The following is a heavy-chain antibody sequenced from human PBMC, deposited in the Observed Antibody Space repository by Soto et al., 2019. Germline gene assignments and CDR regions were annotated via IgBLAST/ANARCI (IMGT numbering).Heavy chain of an antibody. V-gene: IGHV6-1*01. J-gene: IGHJ3*02. CDR2: XXYXSXXXN. Sequence: SHTLSLTGAISGDSVSSNSAAWNWIRQSPSRGLEWXGRXXYXSXXXNXXAVSVKSRITINPDTSKNQFYLQLNSVTPEDTAVYYCARVRPDAFDIWGQGTMDTV. CDR3: ARVRPDAFDI. CDR1: GDSVSSNSAA.